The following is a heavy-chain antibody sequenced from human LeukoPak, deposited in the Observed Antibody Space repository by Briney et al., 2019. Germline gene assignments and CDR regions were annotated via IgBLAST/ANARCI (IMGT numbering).Heavy chain of an antibody. CDR1: GFIFSSYW. CDR3: AARYSSSWYVPYYYMDV. D-gene: IGHD6-13*01. V-gene: IGHV3-7*01. Sequence: GGSLRLSCAASGFIFSSYWMSWVRQAPGKGLEWVANIKQDGSEKYYVDSVKGRFTISRDNAKNSLYLQMNSLRAEDTAVYYCAARYSSSWYVPYYYMDVWGKGTTVTVSS. CDR2: IKQDGSEK. J-gene: IGHJ6*03.